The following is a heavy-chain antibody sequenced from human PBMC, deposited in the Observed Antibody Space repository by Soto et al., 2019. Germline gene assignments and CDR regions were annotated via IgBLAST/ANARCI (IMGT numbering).Heavy chain of an antibody. D-gene: IGHD3-3*01. CDR3: ATTTPKRRFLEWSPPSFDY. CDR2: IYHSGST. V-gene: IGHV4-30-2*01. Sequence: SETLSLTCTVSGGSISSGGYYWSWIRQHPGKGLEWIGYIYHSGSTYYNPSLKSRVTISVDRSKNQFSLKLSSVTAADTAVYYCATTTPKRRFLEWSPPSFDYWGQGTLVTVSS. J-gene: IGHJ4*02. CDR1: GGSISSGGYY.